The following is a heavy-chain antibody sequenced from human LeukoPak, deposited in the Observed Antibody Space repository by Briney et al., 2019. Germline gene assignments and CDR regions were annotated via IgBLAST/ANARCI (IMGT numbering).Heavy chain of an antibody. CDR2: INHSGST. Sequence: SETLSLTCAVSGYSISSGYYWGWIRQPPGKGLEWIGSINHSGSTYYNPSLKSRVTISVDTSKNQFSLKLSSVTAADTAVYYCARGYFDWLNWFDPWGQGTLVTVSS. V-gene: IGHV4-38-2*01. CDR3: ARGYFDWLNWFDP. CDR1: GYSISSGYY. J-gene: IGHJ5*02. D-gene: IGHD3-9*01.